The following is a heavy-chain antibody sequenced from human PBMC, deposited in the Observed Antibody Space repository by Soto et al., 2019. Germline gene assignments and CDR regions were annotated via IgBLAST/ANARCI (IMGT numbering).Heavy chain of an antibody. J-gene: IGHJ4*02. CDR1: GVTFSTFA. CDR3: AKGRGDSDWQVRTFDY. V-gene: IGHV3-23*01. D-gene: IGHD6-19*01. Sequence: EGSLRLSCAASGVTFSTFAMSWVRRAPGKGLEWVSGISGSGGSTYYADSVKGRFTISRDNFKSTLYLQMNSLRVEDTAIYYCAKGRGDSDWQVRTFDYWGQGTLVTVSS. CDR2: ISGSGGST.